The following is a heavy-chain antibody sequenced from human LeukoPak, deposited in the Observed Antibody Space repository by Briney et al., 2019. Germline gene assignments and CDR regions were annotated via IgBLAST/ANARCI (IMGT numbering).Heavy chain of an antibody. CDR1: GGSFSGYY. J-gene: IGHJ5*02. CDR3: ASVRGYSSGWYASGFDP. V-gene: IGHV4-34*01. Sequence: SETLSLTCAVYGGSFSGYYWSWIRQPPGKGLEWIGEINHSGSTNYNPSLKSRVTISLDTPKKQFSLKLSSVTAADTAVYYCASVRGYSSGWYASGFDPWGQGTLVTVSS. CDR2: INHSGST. D-gene: IGHD6-19*01.